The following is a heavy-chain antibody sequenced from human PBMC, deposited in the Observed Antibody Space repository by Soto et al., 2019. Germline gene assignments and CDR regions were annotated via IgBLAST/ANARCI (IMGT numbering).Heavy chain of an antibody. D-gene: IGHD3-22*01. V-gene: IGHV1-18*04. Sequence: QVQLVQSGAEVKKPGASVKVSCKASGYTFTSYGISWVRQAPGQGLEWMGWISAYNGNTNYAQKLQGRVTMTTDTSTSTAYMELRSLRSDDTAVYYCARVTTWGLYDSSGYFHSLPKPSSGYSYYGMDVWGQGTTVTVSS. CDR3: ARVTTWGLYDSSGYFHSLPKPSSGYSYYGMDV. J-gene: IGHJ6*02. CDR1: GYTFTSYG. CDR2: ISAYNGNT.